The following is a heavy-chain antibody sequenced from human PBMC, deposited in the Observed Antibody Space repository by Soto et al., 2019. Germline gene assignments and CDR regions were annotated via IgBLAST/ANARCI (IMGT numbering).Heavy chain of an antibody. CDR3: ARDRARKKYCSGGRCYLGY. V-gene: IGHV1-3*01. CDR1: GYTFTSYA. Sequence: ASVKVSCKASGYTFTSYAMHWVRQAPGQRLEWMGWINAGNGNTKYSQKFQGRVTITRDTSASTAYMELSSLRSEDTAVYYCARDRARKKYCSGGRCYLGYWGQG. D-gene: IGHD2-15*01. J-gene: IGHJ4*02. CDR2: INAGNGNT.